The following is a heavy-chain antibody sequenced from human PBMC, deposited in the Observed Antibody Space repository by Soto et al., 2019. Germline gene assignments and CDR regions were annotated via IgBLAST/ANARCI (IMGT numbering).Heavy chain of an antibody. CDR1: GFTFSSYG. CDR2: ISYDGSNK. CDR3: AKAIVGYSSSWRHYYYYGMDV. V-gene: IGHV3-30*18. J-gene: IGHJ6*02. Sequence: GGSLRLSCAASGFTFSSYGMHWVRQAPGKGLEWVAVISYDGSNKYYADSVKGRFTISRDNSKNTLYLQMNSLRAEDTAVYYCAKAIVGYSSSWRHYYYYGMDVWGQGTTVTVSS. D-gene: IGHD6-13*01.